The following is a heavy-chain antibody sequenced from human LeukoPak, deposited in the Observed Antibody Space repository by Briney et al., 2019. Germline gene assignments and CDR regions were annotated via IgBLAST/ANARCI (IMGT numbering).Heavy chain of an antibody. CDR2: ISDTGRRT. Sequence: GGSLRLSCAASGFTFNDYATSWVRQAAGEGLEWVSGISDTGRRTFYADSVKGRFTISRDDSKKTVYLQMNTLRAEDTAIYFCARHDSFIPYWGLGTLVTVSS. CDR1: GFTFNDYA. J-gene: IGHJ4*02. V-gene: IGHV3-23*01. D-gene: IGHD3-16*02. CDR3: ARHDSFIPY.